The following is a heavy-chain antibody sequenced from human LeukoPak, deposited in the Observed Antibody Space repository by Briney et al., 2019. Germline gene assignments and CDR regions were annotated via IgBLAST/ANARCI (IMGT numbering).Heavy chain of an antibody. CDR2: ISSSSSYI. D-gene: IGHD5-24*01. CDR3: ARREDGWNAFDI. J-gene: IGHJ3*02. Sequence: GGSLRLSCAASGFTFSSYSMNWVRQAPGKGLEWVSSISSSSSYIYYADSVKGRFTISRDNAKNSLYLQMNSLRAEDTAVYCCARREDGWNAFDIWGQGTMVTVSS. CDR1: GFTFSSYS. V-gene: IGHV3-21*01.